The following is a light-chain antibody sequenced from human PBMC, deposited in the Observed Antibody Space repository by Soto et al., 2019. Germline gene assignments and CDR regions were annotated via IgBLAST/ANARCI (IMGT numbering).Light chain of an antibody. CDR1: SSDVGGYNY. CDR2: DVS. CDR3: CSYAGSYTFDV. J-gene: IGLJ1*01. Sequence: QSALTQPRSVSGSPGQSVTISCTGTSSDVGGYNYVSWYQQHPGKAPKLMIYDVSKRPSGVPDRFSGSKSGNTASLTISGRQAEDEADYYCCSYAGSYTFDVFGTGTKV. V-gene: IGLV2-11*01.